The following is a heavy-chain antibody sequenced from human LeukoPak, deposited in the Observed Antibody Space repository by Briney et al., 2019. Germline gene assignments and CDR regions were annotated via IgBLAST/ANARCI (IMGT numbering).Heavy chain of an antibody. D-gene: IGHD1-26*01. CDR3: AGSGSFVDY. J-gene: IGHJ4*02. CDR2: ISWDGGST. CDR1: GFTFDDYT. Sequence: PGGSLRLSCAASGFTFDDYTMHWVRQAPGKGLEWVSLISWDGGSTYYADSVKGRLTISRDNSKNSLYLQMNSLRTEDTALYYCAGSGSFVDYWGQGTLVTVSS. V-gene: IGHV3-43*01.